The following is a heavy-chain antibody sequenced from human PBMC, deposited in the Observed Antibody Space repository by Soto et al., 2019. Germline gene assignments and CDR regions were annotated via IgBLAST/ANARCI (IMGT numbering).Heavy chain of an antibody. CDR2: IITLFGTA. D-gene: IGHD4-17*01. CDR1: GGTFSSHS. V-gene: IGHV1-69*01. Sequence: VQLMQSGAEVKQPGSSVKVSCKASGGTFSSHSINWVRQAPGQGLEWMGGIITLFGTANYAQNFQGRVTITADQFTSTAYMVLNSLRSDDTAVYYCAREVGYGDFSAALLDWGQGTLVTVSS. CDR3: AREVGYGDFSAALLD. J-gene: IGHJ4*02.